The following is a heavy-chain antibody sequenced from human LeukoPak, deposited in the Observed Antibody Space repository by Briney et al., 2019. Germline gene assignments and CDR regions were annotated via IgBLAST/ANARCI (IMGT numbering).Heavy chain of an antibody. CDR1: GDSVSSGNYY. V-gene: IGHV4-61*01. J-gene: IGHJ4*02. CDR2: MSNSGHT. CDR3: ARVSAAGTGPDS. Sequence: SPSETLPLTCTVSGDSVSSGNYYWSWIRQPPGKGLEWIGFMSNSGHTDSTPSLKSRVTISLDTSKNQFSLKLNSVTAADTAVYYCARVSAAGTGPDSWGQGTLVTVSS. D-gene: IGHD6-13*01.